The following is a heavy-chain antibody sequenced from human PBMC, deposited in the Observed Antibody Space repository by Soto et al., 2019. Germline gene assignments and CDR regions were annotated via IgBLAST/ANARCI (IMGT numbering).Heavy chain of an antibody. D-gene: IGHD2-21*02. CDR2: IIPILGIA. V-gene: IGHV1-69*04. J-gene: IGHJ5*02. Sequence: SVKVSCKASGGTFSSYTISWVRQAPGQGLEWMGRIIPILGIANYAQKFQGRVTITADKSTSTAYMELSSLRSEDTAVYYCARDGNCGGDCKNWFDPWGQGTLVNVSS. CDR1: GGTFSSYT. CDR3: ARDGNCGGDCKNWFDP.